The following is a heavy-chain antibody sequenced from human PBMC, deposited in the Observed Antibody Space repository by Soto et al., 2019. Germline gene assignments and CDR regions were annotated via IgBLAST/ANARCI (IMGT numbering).Heavy chain of an antibody. CDR3: AKATATSGGAFEI. J-gene: IGHJ3*02. CDR2: ILVGGST. D-gene: IGHD1-1*01. CDR1: GFICSSYD. Sequence: GGSLRLSCAVSGFICSSYDMSWVRQAPGRGLEWVSTILVGGSTHYEDAVKGRFTISRDTSKNTVYLQMNSLTAGDTAVYYGAKATATSGGAFEIYGQGTVVTVSS. V-gene: IGHV3-23*01.